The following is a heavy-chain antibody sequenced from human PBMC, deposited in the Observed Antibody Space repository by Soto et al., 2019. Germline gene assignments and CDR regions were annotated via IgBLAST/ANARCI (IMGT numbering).Heavy chain of an antibody. CDR3: ASSRGWSSSSVPPLS. CDR1: GGTFSSYA. D-gene: IGHD6-6*01. J-gene: IGHJ4*02. Sequence: ASVKVSCKASGGTFSSYAISWARQAPGQGLEWMGGIIPIFGTANYAQKFQGRVTITADKSTSTAYMELSSLRSEDTAVYYCASSRGWSSSSVPPLSWGQGTLVTVSS. V-gene: IGHV1-69*06. CDR2: IIPIFGTA.